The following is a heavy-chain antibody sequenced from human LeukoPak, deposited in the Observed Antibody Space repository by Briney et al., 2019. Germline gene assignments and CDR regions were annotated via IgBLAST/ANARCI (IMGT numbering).Heavy chain of an antibody. CDR2: ISSSGSTI. CDR3: ARDHQRLTYFDY. Sequence: PGGSLRLSCAASGFTFSSYEMNWVRQAPGKGLEWVSYISSSGSTIYYADSVKGRFTISRDNAKNSLFLQMNSLRAEDTAVYYCARDHQRLTYFDYWGQGTLVTVSS. D-gene: IGHD6-19*01. V-gene: IGHV3-48*03. CDR1: GFTFSSYE. J-gene: IGHJ4*02.